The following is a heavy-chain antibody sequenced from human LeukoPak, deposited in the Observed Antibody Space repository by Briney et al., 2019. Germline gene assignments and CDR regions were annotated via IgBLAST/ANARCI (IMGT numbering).Heavy chain of an antibody. V-gene: IGHV4-4*07. D-gene: IGHD1-1*01. J-gene: IGHJ4*02. CDR2: IYASGST. CDR3: ARGKQNAVDY. Sequence: PSETLSLTCTVSSGSISGSYYWSWIRQLAGKGLEWIGRIYASGSTNYDPSLKSRVTISVDKSNNQFSLMVTSVTAADTAVYYCARGKQNAVDYWGQGILVTVSS. CDR1: SGSISGSYY.